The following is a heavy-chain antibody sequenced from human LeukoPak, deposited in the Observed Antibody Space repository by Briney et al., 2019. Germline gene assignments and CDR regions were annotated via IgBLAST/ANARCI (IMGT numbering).Heavy chain of an antibody. CDR1: GFTFSGYP. CDR3: AKGGWLQSRGFDY. V-gene: IGHV3-30-3*02. Sequence: PGGSLRLSCAASGFTFSGYPIHWVRQAPGKGLEWVAVISYDRNIKYYADSVKGRFTISSDNSNNTLYLQMNSLRAEDTAVYYCAKGGWLQSRGFDYWGQGTLVTVSS. D-gene: IGHD5-24*01. J-gene: IGHJ4*02. CDR2: ISYDRNIK.